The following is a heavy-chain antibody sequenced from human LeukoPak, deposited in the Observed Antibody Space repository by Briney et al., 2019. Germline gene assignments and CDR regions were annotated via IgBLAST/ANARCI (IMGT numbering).Heavy chain of an antibody. Sequence: GGSLRLSCAASGFTFDDYAMHWVRQAPGKGLEWVSGISWNSGSIGYADSVKGRFTISRDNAKNSLYLQMNSLRAEDTAVYYCAREETPWGQGTLVTVSS. CDR1: GFTFDDYA. J-gene: IGHJ4*02. V-gene: IGHV3-9*01. CDR3: AREETP. D-gene: IGHD4-23*01. CDR2: ISWNSGSI.